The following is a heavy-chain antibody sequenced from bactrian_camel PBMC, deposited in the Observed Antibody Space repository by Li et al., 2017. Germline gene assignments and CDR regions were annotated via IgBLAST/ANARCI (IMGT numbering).Heavy chain of an antibody. CDR2: IYDRIVTKT. CDR1: GYTDRPYY. V-gene: IGHV3-2*01. J-gene: IGHJ6*01. D-gene: IGHD2*01. Sequence: HVQLVESGGGPVQAGGSLRLSCAASGYTDRPYYMAWFRQAPGKEREAVAAIYDRIVTKTYYADSVKGRFTTSKDNAKNTLYLQMNGLKPEDTAMYYCAAAKDPDANSRYFLFLGVRGDLGYWGQGTQVTVSS. CDR3: AAAKDPDANSRYFLFLGVRGDLGY.